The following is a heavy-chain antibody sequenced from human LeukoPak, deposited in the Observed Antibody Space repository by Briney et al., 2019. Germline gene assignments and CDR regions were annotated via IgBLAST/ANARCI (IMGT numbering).Heavy chain of an antibody. Sequence: GGSLRLSCAASGFTFSNYWMSWVRQAPGKGLEWVANIKQDGSEKYYVDSVKGRFTISIDNAENSLYLQMNSLRAEDTAVYYCARDLSWGRPTYWGQGTLVTISS. J-gene: IGHJ4*02. CDR1: GFTFSNYW. V-gene: IGHV3-7*03. CDR2: IKQDGSEK. CDR3: ARDLSWGRPTY. D-gene: IGHD3-16*01.